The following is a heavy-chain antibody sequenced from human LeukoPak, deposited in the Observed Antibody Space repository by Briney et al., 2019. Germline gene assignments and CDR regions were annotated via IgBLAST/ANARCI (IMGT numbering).Heavy chain of an antibody. V-gene: IGHV4-34*01. Sequence: PSETLSLTCAVYGGSFSGYYWSWIRQPPGKGLEWIGEINHSGSTNYNPSLKSRVAISVDTSKNQFSLNLSSVTAADTAMYYCARDRSPEGYYDSSHWDYYHGMDVWGQGTTVTVSS. J-gene: IGHJ6*02. D-gene: IGHD3-22*01. CDR2: INHSGST. CDR3: ARDRSPEGYYDSSHWDYYHGMDV. CDR1: GGSFSGYY.